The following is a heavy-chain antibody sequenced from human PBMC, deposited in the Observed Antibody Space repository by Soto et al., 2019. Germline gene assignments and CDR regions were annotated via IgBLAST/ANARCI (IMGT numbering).Heavy chain of an antibody. V-gene: IGHV3-7*01. J-gene: IGHJ5*02. CDR2: IREDGGEK. Sequence: EQLVESGGGLVQPGGSLRLSCAASGLTFSSSWMTWVRQAPGKGLEWVANIREDGGEKNYVDSVKGRFTISRDNAKNSLYLQMISLRVEDTAVYYCARGEVIGDAPWGQGPLVTVSS. D-gene: IGHD3-10*01. CDR1: GLTFSSSW. CDR3: ARGEVIGDAP.